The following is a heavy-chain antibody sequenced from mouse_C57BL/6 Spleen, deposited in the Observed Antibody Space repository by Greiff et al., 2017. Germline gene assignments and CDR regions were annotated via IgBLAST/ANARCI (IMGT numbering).Heavy chain of an antibody. J-gene: IGHJ3*01. CDR2: IHPNSGST. CDR3: TRGIDGFFAY. CDR1: GYTFNSYW. V-gene: IGHV1-64*01. Sequence: VQLQQSGAELVKPGASVQLSCKASGYTFNSYWMHWVKQRPGPGLEWIGMIHPNSGSTNYNEKFKSKATLTGDKSSSTAYMQLSSLTSEDSAVYDCTRGIDGFFAYWGQGTLVTVSA. D-gene: IGHD2-3*01.